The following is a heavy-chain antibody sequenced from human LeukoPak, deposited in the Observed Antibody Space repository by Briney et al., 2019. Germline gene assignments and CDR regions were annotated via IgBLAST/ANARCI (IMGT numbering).Heavy chain of an antibody. J-gene: IGHJ4*02. Sequence: GESLKISCKGSGYTVTNYWIGWVRQMPGKSLEWMGIVYPGDSDTRYSPSFQGQVTISADKSISTAYLQWTSLKASDSAMYFCARDMNNGLLPDYWGQGTLVTVSS. CDR2: VYPGDSDT. CDR3: ARDMNNGLLPDY. D-gene: IGHD2-8*01. CDR1: GYTVTNYW. V-gene: IGHV5-51*01.